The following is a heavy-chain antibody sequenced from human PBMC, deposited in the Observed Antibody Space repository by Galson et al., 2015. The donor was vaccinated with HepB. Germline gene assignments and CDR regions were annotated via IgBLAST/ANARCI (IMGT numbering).Heavy chain of an antibody. J-gene: IGHJ4*02. Sequence: SLRLSCAASGFIFSGSAIDWVRQASGKGPEWVGRIRSKANYYETLYVPSLKGRFTISRDDSKNMAYLHMRSLKTEDTAVYYCIRLGDLSGYSSRWGQGTLVTVSS. D-gene: IGHD2-2*01. CDR2: IRSKANYYET. CDR1: GFIFSGSA. V-gene: IGHV3-73*01. CDR3: IRLGDLSGYSSR.